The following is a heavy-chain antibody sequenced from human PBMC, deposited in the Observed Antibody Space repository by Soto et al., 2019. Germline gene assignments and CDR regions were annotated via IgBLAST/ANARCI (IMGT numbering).Heavy chain of an antibody. V-gene: IGHV3-74*01. CDR2: ISSDGSTT. CDR1: GFSFRSYW. Sequence: EVQLVESGGDLVQSGGSLGLSCAASGFSFRSYWMHWVRQAPGKGLVWGARISSDGSTTTYADSARGRFIISRDNDANSLYLQMSSLRAEDTAVYYCAREYYGVLTGYYNDFWGQGTLVTVSS. J-gene: IGHJ4*02. D-gene: IGHD3-9*01. CDR3: AREYYGVLTGYYNDF.